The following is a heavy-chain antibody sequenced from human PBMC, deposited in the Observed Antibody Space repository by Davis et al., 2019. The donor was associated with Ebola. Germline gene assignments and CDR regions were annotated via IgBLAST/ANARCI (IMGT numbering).Heavy chain of an antibody. CDR1: GASVSSGSYQ. CDR2: IYYTGST. J-gene: IGHJ3*02. D-gene: IGHD3-9*01. V-gene: IGHV4-61*01. CDR3: AGDRRFHDILTGYNHDAFDM. Sequence: PGGSLRLSCTVSGASVSSGSYQYSWIRQPPGKGLEFIGYIYYTGSTNYHPSLKSRVTISLDTSKNLFSLKLNSASAADTAVYYCAGDRRFHDILTGYNHDAFDMWGQGTMVIVSS.